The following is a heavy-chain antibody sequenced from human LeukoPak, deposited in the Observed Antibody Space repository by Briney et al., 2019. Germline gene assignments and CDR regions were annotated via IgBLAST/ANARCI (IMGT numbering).Heavy chain of an antibody. J-gene: IGHJ5*02. CDR2: IIPIFGTA. CDR1: GGTFSSYA. CDR3: ASDDYGDYGVP. V-gene: IGHV1-69*05. D-gene: IGHD4-17*01. Sequence: SVKVSCKASGGTFSSYAISWVRQAPGQGLEWMGGIIPIFGTANYAQKFQGRVTMTRDTSISTAYMELSRLRSDDTAVYYCASDDYGDYGVPWGQGTLVTVSS.